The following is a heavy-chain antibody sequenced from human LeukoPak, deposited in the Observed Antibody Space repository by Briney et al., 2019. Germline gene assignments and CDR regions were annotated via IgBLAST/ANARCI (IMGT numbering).Heavy chain of an antibody. D-gene: IGHD2/OR15-2a*01. CDR2: IKQDGSEM. CDR1: GGSFSGYY. V-gene: IGHV3-7*03. CDR3: ARDPGRIGFDY. J-gene: IGHJ4*02. Sequence: ETLSLTCAVYGGSFSGYYWSWVRQAPGKGLEWVANIKQDGSEMYYVESVKGRFTISRDNAKNSLFLQMTSLRAEDTAVYYCARDPGRIGFDYWGQGTLVTVSS.